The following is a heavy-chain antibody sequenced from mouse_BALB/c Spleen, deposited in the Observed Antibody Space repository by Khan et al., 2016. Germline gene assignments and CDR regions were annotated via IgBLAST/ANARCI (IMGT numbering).Heavy chain of an antibody. CDR2: ISYSGST. J-gene: IGHJ1*01. D-gene: IGHD1-1*01. CDR1: AYSITSDYA. CDR3: ARGRYYGSRGYFDV. V-gene: IGHV3-2*02. Sequence: VQLQESGPGLVKPSQSLSLTCTVTAYSITSDYAWNWIRQFPGNKLEWMGYISYSGSTSYNPSLKSRISITRDTSQNQLFLQLNSVTTEDTATXYCARGRYYGSRGYFDVWGAGTTVTVSS.